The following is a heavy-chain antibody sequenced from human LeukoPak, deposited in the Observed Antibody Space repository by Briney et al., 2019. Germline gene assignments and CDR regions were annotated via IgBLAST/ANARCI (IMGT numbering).Heavy chain of an antibody. V-gene: IGHV4-59*02. CDR3: ASLDPWRYGMDV. Sequence: SETLSLTCTVSGGSVSSYYCSWIRQPPGKGLEWIGYIYYSGSTNYNPSLKSRVTISVDTSKNQFSLKLSSVTAADTAVYYCASLDPWRYGMDVWGKGTTVTVSS. CDR1: GGSVSSYY. D-gene: IGHD3-9*01. CDR2: IYYSGST. J-gene: IGHJ6*04.